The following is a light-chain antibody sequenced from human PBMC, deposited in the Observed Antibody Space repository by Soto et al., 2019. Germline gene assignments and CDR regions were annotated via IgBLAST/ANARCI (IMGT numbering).Light chain of an antibody. V-gene: IGLV2-8*01. Sequence: QSALTQPPSASGSPGQSVTISCTGTSSDVGGYNYVSWYQQHPGKAPKLMIYEVSKRPSGVPDRFSGSKSGNTASLTVSGLQAEDEADYYCNSYAGSNNWVFGGGTRSPS. CDR1: SSDVGGYNY. CDR3: NSYAGSNNWV. CDR2: EVS. J-gene: IGLJ3*02.